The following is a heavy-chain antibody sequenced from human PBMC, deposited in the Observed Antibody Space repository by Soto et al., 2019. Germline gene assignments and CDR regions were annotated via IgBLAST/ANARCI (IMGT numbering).Heavy chain of an antibody. D-gene: IGHD6-19*01. CDR2: VSHDGRNT. V-gene: IGHV3-30*18. Sequence: VQLVESGGGVVQPGRSLRLSCAASGFTFSDYAMHWVRQAQGKGLEWVAVVSHDGRNTQDEDSVKGRFTISRDSSKNTVSLEMTSLRAEDTAVYYCAKGGRQWLVTSDFNYWGQGALVTVSS. CDR3: AKGGRQWLVTSDFNY. CDR1: GFTFSDYA. J-gene: IGHJ4*02.